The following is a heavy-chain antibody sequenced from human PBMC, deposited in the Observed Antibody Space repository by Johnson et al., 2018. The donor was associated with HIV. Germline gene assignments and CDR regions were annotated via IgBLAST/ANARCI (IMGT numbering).Heavy chain of an antibody. Sequence: VQLVESGGGLVKPGESLRLSCAASGFSFSNAWMHWVRQAPGKGLVWVSRINSDGSSTSYADSVKGRFTISRDNAKNTLDRQMKRLKAEDTAVYYGAREGSSSSDDAFDIWGQGTMVTVSS. CDR3: AREGSSSSDDAFDI. J-gene: IGHJ3*02. CDR2: INSDGSST. D-gene: IGHD6-6*01. V-gene: IGHV3-74*01. CDR1: GFSFSNAW.